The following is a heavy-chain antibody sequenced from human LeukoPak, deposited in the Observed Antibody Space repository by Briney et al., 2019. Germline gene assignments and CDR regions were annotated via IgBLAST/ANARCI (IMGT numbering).Heavy chain of an antibody. D-gene: IGHD6-19*01. J-gene: IGHJ5*02. CDR1: GGSFSGYY. Sequence: PSETLSLTCAVYGGSFSGYYWSWIRQPPGKGLEWIGEINHSGSTNYNPSLKSRVTISVDTSKNQFSLKLSSATAADTAVYYCARGSKQWLVLGGWFDPWGQGTLVTVSS. V-gene: IGHV4-34*01. CDR3: ARGSKQWLVLGGWFDP. CDR2: INHSGST.